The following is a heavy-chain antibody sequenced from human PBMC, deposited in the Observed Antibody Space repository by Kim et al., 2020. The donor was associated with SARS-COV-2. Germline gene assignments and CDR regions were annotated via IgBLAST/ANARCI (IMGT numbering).Heavy chain of an antibody. CDR3: ARGISYDFWSGYLGY. CDR1: GGSVSSGSYY. J-gene: IGHJ4*02. CDR2: IYYSGST. V-gene: IGHV4-61*01. Sequence: SETLSLTCTVSGGSVSSGSYYWSWIRQPPGKGLEWIGYIYYSGSTNYNPSLKSRVTISVDTSKNQFSLKLSSVTAADTAVYYCARGISYDFWSGYLGYWGQGTLVTVSS. D-gene: IGHD3-3*01.